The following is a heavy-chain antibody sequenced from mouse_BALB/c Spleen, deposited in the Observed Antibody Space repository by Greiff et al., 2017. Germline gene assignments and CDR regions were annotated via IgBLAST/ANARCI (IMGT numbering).Heavy chain of an antibody. CDR3: AREERYYAMDY. CDR2: ISNLAYSI. V-gene: IGHV5-15*02. Sequence: EVQGVESGGGLVQPGGSRKLSCAASGFTFSDYGMAWVRQAPGKGPEWVAFISNLAYSIYYADTVTGRFTISRENAKNTLYLEMSSLRSEDTAMYYCAREERYYAMDYWGQGTSVTVSS. J-gene: IGHJ4*01. CDR1: GFTFSDYG.